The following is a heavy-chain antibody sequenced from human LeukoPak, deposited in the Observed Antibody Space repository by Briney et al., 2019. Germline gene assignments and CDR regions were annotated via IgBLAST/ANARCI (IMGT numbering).Heavy chain of an antibody. CDR1: GGSISSYY. V-gene: IGHV4-59*01. J-gene: IGHJ4*02. Sequence: SETLSLTCTVSGGSISSYYWSWIRQPPGKGLEWIGHIYYGANTNYNPSLKSRVTISVDTSKNQFSLKLSSVTAADTAVYYCANGYAPNSIAATGGVDYWGQGTLVTVSS. CDR2: IYYGANT. CDR3: ANGYAPNSIAATGGVDY. D-gene: IGHD6-13*01.